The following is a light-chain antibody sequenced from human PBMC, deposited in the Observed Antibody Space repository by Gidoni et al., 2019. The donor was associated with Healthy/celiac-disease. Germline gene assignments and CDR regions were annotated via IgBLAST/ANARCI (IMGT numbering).Light chain of an antibody. V-gene: IGKV3-11*01. CDR1: QSVSSY. CDR3: QQGSNWRT. J-gene: IGKJ1*01. CDR2: DAS. Sequence: EIVLTQSPATLSLSPGERATLSCRASQSVSSYLAWYQQKPGQAPRLLIYDASNRATGIPARFSGSGSGTDFPLTISRLEPEDFAVYCCQQGSNWRTFGQGTKVEIK.